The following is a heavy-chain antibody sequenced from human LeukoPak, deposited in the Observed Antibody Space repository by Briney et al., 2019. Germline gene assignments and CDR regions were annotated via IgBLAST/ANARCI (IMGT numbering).Heavy chain of an antibody. CDR3: AKDWFGELFVDY. Sequence: GGSLRLSCAASGYTFSSYAMGWVRQAPGKGLEWVSAISGSGGSTYYADSVKGRFTISRDNSKNTLYLQMNSLRAEDTAVYYCAKDWFGELFVDYWGQGTLVTVSS. J-gene: IGHJ4*02. CDR1: GYTFSSYA. D-gene: IGHD3-10*01. V-gene: IGHV3-23*01. CDR2: ISGSGGST.